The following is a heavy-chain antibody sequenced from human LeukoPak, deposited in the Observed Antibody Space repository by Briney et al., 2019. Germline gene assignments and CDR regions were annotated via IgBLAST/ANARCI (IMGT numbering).Heavy chain of an antibody. J-gene: IGHJ4*01. CDR1: GGSFSGYY. Sequence: SETLSLTCAVYGGSFSGYYWSWIRQPPGKGLEWIGEINHSGSTNYNPSLKSRVTISVDTSKNQFSLKLSSVTAADTAVYYCARPRVRGVIIRGFDYWGQGTLVTVSS. CDR3: ARPRVRGVIIRGFDY. D-gene: IGHD3-10*01. V-gene: IGHV4-34*01. CDR2: INHSGST.